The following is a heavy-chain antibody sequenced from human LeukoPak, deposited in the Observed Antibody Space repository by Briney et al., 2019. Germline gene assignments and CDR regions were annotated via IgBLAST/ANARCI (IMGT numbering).Heavy chain of an antibody. CDR1: GYTFTSYG. D-gene: IGHD1-1*01. CDR3: ARDPRVTTTDMARTLDY. V-gene: IGHV1-18*01. Sequence: GASVKVSCKASGYTFTSYGISWVRQAPGQGLEWMGWISAYNGNTNYAQKLQGRVTMTTDTSTSTAYMELSSLRSDDTAVYYCARDPRVTTTDMARTLDYWGQGTLVTVSS. CDR2: ISAYNGNT. J-gene: IGHJ4*02.